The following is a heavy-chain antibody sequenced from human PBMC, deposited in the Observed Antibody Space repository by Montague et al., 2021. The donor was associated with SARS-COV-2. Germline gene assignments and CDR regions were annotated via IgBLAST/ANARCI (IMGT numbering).Heavy chain of an antibody. J-gene: IGHJ4*02. CDR3: ARGDGHYYGSGGYSDY. CDR2: IYYSGST. Sequence: SETLSLTCTVSGGSITSYYWSWIRQPPGKGLEYIGYIYYSGSTNYNPSLKSRVTMSVDTSRNQFSLKLSSVTAADTAVYYCARGDGHYYGSGGYSDYWGQGTLVTVSS. CDR1: GGSITSYY. V-gene: IGHV4-59*01. D-gene: IGHD3-10*01.